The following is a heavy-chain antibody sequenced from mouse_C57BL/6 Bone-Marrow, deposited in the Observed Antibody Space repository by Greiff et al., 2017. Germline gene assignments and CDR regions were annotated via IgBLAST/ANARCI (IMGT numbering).Heavy chain of an antibody. D-gene: IGHD3-2*02. CDR1: GYTFTDYY. Sequence: EVQLQQSGPVLVKPGASVKMSCKASGYTFTDYYMNWVKQSHGKSLEWIGVINPYNGGTSYNQKFKGKATLTVDKSSSTAYMELNSLTSEDSAVYYYARRRTAQDFDYWGQGTTLTVSS. V-gene: IGHV1-19*01. CDR2: INPYNGGT. J-gene: IGHJ2*01. CDR3: ARRRTAQDFDY.